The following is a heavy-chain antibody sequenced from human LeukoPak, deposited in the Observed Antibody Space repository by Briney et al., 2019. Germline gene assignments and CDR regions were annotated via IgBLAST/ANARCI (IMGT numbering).Heavy chain of an antibody. CDR2: IYYSGST. V-gene: IGHV4-59*08. CDR3: ARHTRFRAFDI. D-gene: IGHD3-10*01. J-gene: IGHJ3*02. CDR1: GGSISSYY. Sequence: PSETLSLTCTVSGGSISSYYWSWIRQPPGKGLEWIGYIYYSGSTNYNPSLKSRVTISVDTSKNQFSLKLSSVTAADTAVYYCARHTRFRAFDIWGQGTMVTVSS.